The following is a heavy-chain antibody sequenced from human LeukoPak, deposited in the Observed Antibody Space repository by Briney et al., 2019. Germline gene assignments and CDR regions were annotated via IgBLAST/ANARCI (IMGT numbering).Heavy chain of an antibody. Sequence: GGSLRLSCAASGFTFSSCGMSWVRQAPGKGLEWVSSISGSGGSTYYADSVKGRFTISRDNSKNTLYLQMNSLRAEDTAVYYCAKVLRYFDTWGQGTLVTVSS. CDR2: ISGSGGST. V-gene: IGHV3-23*01. D-gene: IGHD3-9*01. CDR3: AKVLRYFDT. J-gene: IGHJ4*02. CDR1: GFTFSSCG.